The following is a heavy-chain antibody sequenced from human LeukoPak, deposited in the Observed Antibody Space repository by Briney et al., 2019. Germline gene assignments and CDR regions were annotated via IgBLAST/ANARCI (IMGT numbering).Heavy chain of an antibody. V-gene: IGHV3-33*01. D-gene: IGHD2-15*01. J-gene: IGHJ6*02. CDR3: ARDHNSYCSGYGCSYGMNV. Sequence: GRSLRLSCAASGFTFTNYGVHWVRQAPGKGLEWVAVIWYDGSNKYYVDSVKGRFTISRDNSENTVYLQMNSLRGEDAAMYYCARDHNSYCSGYGCSYGMNVWGQGTTVIVSS. CDR1: GFTFTNYG. CDR2: IWYDGSNK.